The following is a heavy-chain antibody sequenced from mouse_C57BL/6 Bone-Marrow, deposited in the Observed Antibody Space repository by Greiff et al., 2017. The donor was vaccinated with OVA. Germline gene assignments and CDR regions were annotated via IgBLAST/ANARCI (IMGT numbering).Heavy chain of an antibody. D-gene: IGHD1-1*01. CDR1: GYAFSSSW. Sequence: VQLQQSGPELVKPGASVKISCKASGYAFSSSWMNWVKQRPGKGLEWIGRIYPGDGDTNYNGKFKGKATQTADKSSSTAYMQLSSLTSEDSAVYFCARCPLITTGAADDWGTGTTVTVSS. CDR2: IYPGDGDT. CDR3: ARCPLITTGAADD. V-gene: IGHV1-82*01. J-gene: IGHJ1*03.